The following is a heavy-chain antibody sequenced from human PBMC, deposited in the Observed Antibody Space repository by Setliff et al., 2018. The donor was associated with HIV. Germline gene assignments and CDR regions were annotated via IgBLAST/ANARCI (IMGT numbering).Heavy chain of an antibody. Sequence: ASVKVSCKASGYTFINYGINWLRQAPGQGLEWVGWINPYNGNTKYGQKFQGTVTMTRDTTTSTAYLELRRLRSDDTAVYFCARGGPARVALLYWFDPRGQGTLVT. CDR3: ARGGPARVALLYWFDP. J-gene: IGHJ5*02. V-gene: IGHV1-18*01. CDR1: GYTFINYG. CDR2: INPYNGNT. D-gene: IGHD2-21*01.